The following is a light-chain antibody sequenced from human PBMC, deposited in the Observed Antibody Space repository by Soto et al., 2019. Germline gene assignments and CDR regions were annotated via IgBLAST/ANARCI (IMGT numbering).Light chain of an antibody. Sequence: EIVLTQSPATLSLSPGERATLSCRASQSVSNYLAWYQLKSGQAPRLLIYDAPNRATGIAARFSGTGSGTDFTLTISSLEAEDFAVYYCQQLRKMPLTFGDGTTVDLK. J-gene: IGKJ1*01. CDR1: QSVSNY. V-gene: IGKV3-11*01. CDR3: QQLRKMPLT. CDR2: DAP.